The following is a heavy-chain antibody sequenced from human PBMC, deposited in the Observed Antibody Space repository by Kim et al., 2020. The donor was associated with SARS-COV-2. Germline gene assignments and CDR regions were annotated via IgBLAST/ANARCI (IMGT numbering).Heavy chain of an antibody. CDR2: IYPGDSDT. D-gene: IGHD6-13*01. CDR1: GYSFTSYW. J-gene: IGHJ6*02. Sequence: GESLKISCKGSGYSFTSYWIGWVRQMPGKGLEWMGIIYPGDSDTRYSPSFQGQVTISADKSISTAYLQWSSLKASDTAMYYCARHGQGIAAAGKYYYYGMDVWGQGTTVTVSS. V-gene: IGHV5-51*01. CDR3: ARHGQGIAAAGKYYYYGMDV.